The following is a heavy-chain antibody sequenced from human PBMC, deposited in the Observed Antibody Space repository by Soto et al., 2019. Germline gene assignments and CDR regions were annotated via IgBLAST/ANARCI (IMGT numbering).Heavy chain of an antibody. Sequence: EVQLVETGGGLIQPGGSLRLSCAASGFTVSSNYMSWVRQAPGKGLEWVSLIYSGGGTYFADSVKGRFTISRDNSKNTLYLQMNSLRAEDTAIYYCARDRIMIFGGDYYYYGMDVWGQGTTVTVSS. D-gene: IGHD3-3*01. CDR1: GFTVSSNY. CDR3: ARDRIMIFGGDYYYYGMDV. CDR2: IYSGGGT. V-gene: IGHV3-53*02. J-gene: IGHJ6*02.